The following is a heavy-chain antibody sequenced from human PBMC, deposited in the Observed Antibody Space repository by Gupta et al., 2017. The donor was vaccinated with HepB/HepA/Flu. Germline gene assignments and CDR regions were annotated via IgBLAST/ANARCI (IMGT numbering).Heavy chain of an antibody. CDR3: AHESNAVVS. D-gene: IGHD6-6*01. J-gene: IGHJ3*02. CDR2: IHVDYGN. CDR1: ASSANTNY. V-gene: IGHV3-53*01. Sequence: EVHLVESGGGLIQPGGSLRLSCVASASSANTNYMSWVRQAPGKGLEWVLLIHVDYGNYSAAPVKCRFTISRANAKNTVYLQQNSLRTDDKYIYYGAHESNAVVSGGQGTLVAVSS.